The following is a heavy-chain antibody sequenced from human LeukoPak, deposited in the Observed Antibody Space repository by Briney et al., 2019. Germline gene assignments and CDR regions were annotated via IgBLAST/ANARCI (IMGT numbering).Heavy chain of an antibody. CDR3: ARAETISSSWPYYFDY. CDR2: INPSGGSK. Sequence: ASVKVSCKASGYTFTSYHMHWVRQAPGQGLEWMGIINPSGGSKSCAQKFQGRVTMTWDTSTSTVYMELSSLRSEDTAVYYCARAETISSSWPYYFDYWGQGTLVTVSS. V-gene: IGHV1-46*01. J-gene: IGHJ4*02. D-gene: IGHD6-13*01. CDR1: GYTFTSYH.